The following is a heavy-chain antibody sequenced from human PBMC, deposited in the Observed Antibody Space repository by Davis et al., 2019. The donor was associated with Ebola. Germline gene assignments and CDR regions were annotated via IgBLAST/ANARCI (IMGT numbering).Heavy chain of an antibody. J-gene: IGHJ4*02. CDR1: GFTFSTYH. Sequence: GESLKISCVASGFTFSTYHMNWVRQAPGKGLEWVAYISVSSRTIYYSDSVKGRFTISRDNAKNSLWLQMNSLRDDDTAVYYCARDPSTFRRVHFDYWGQGTLITVSS. CDR2: ISVSSRTI. V-gene: IGHV3-48*02. CDR3: ARDPSTFRRVHFDY.